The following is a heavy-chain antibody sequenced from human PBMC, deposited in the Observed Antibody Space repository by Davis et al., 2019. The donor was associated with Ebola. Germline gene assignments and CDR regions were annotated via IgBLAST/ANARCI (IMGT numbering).Heavy chain of an antibody. CDR1: GGSISSSGHY. D-gene: IGHD1-7*01. CDR3: AGLSPLGTTVDY. Sequence: PGGSLRLSCTVSGGSISSSGHYWGWIRQPPGKGLEWIASIYYSGNTFYSPSLKSRISISVGTSTNQFSLKLTSVTAADTAMYYCAGLSPLGTTVDYWGQGILVSVSS. CDR2: IYYSGNT. J-gene: IGHJ4*02. V-gene: IGHV4-39*01.